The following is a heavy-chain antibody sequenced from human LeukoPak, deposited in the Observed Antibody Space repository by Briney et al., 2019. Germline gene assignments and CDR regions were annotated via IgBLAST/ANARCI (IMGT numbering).Heavy chain of an antibody. CDR1: GYTFTNSA. CDR3: ARDLIVPAASDY. CDR2: INAGNGNT. Sequence: ASVKVSCKVSGYTFTNSAMHWVRQAPGQRLEWMGWINAGNGNTKYSQRFQGRVIITRDTSASTAYMELSSLRSEDTAVYFCARDLIVPAASDYWGQGTLVTVSS. V-gene: IGHV1-3*01. J-gene: IGHJ4*02. D-gene: IGHD2-2*01.